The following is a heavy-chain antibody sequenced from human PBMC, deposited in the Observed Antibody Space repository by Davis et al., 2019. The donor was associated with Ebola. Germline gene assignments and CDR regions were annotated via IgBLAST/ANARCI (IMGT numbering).Heavy chain of an antibody. V-gene: IGHV3-9*01. Sequence: SLKISCAASGFVFSSYVMSWVRQAPGKGLEWVSGTSWSGGSLGYADSVKGRFAISRDNAKNSLYLQMNSLRAEDTALYYCARDIGRQNDLGLFDYWGQGTLVTVSS. D-gene: IGHD3-3*01. J-gene: IGHJ4*02. CDR2: TSWSGGSL. CDR3: ARDIGRQNDLGLFDY. CDR1: GFVFSSYV.